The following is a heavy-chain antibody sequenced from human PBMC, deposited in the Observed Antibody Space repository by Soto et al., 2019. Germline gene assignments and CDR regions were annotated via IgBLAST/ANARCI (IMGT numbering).Heavy chain of an antibody. Sequence: GGSLRLSCAASGFTFSGSAMHWVRQASGKGLEWVGRIRSKANSYATAYAASVKGRFTISRDDSKNTAYLQMNSLKTEDTAVYYCTRPGRWSSGWSMIDYWGQGTLVTVSS. CDR2: IRSKANSYAT. V-gene: IGHV3-73*01. CDR3: TRPGRWSSGWSMIDY. D-gene: IGHD6-19*01. CDR1: GFTFSGSA. J-gene: IGHJ4*02.